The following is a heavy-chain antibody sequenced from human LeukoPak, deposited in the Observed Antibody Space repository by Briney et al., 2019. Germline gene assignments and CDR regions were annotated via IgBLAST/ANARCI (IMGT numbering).Heavy chain of an antibody. V-gene: IGHV3-21*01. CDR3: ARGVLSSWYLHVY. J-gene: IGHJ4*02. D-gene: IGHD6-13*01. CDR2: ISSSSSYI. Sequence: KTGGSLRLSCAASGFTFSSYSMNWVRQAPGKGLEWVSSISSSSSYIYYADSVKGRFTISRDNAKNSLYLQMNSLRAEDTAVYYCARGVLSSWYLHVYWGQGTLVTVSS. CDR1: GFTFSSYS.